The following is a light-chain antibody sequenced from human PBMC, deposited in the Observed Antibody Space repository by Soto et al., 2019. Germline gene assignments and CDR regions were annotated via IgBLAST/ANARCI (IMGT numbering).Light chain of an antibody. CDR1: QGVSTW. CDR2: DAS. V-gene: IGKV1-5*01. CDR3: HQYNNFPRT. Sequence: DIQMTQSATSVAASVGDRVTITGLASQGVSTWLAWYQQKPGKAPKLLIYDASSLESGVPSRFSGSGSGTEFTLTISSLQPDDFATYYCHQYNNFPRTFGQGTKVDIK. J-gene: IGKJ1*01.